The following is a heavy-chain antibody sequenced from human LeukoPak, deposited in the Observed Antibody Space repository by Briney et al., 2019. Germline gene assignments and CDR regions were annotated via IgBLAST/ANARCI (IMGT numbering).Heavy chain of an antibody. J-gene: IGHJ6*02. CDR2: IWYDGSNK. CDR1: GFTFSSYG. CDR3: ARDPRYSGYDYRYYYGMDV. V-gene: IGHV3-33*08. D-gene: IGHD5-12*01. Sequence: GGSLRLSCAASGFTFSSYGMHWVRQAPGKGLEWVAVIWYDGSNKYYADSVKGRFTISRDNSKNTLYLQMNSLRAEDTAVYYCARDPRYSGYDYRYYYGMDVWGQGTTVTVSS.